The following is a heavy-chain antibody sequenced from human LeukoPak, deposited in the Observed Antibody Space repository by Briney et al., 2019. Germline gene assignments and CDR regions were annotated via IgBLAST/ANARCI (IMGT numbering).Heavy chain of an antibody. D-gene: IGHD3-3*01. CDR2: IIPILGIA. J-gene: IGHJ4*02. CDR3: AREAITILDY. CDR1: GYTFTSCG. Sequence: ASVKVSCKASGYTFTSCGISWVRQAPGQGLEWMGRIIPILGIANYAQKFQGRVTITADKSTSTAYMELSSLRSEGTAVYYCAREAITILDYWGQGTLVTVSS. V-gene: IGHV1-69*04.